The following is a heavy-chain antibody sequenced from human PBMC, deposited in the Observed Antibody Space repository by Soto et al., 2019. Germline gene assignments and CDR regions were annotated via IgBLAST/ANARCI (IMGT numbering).Heavy chain of an antibody. J-gene: IGHJ4*01. CDR2: IKQDGSEK. CDR3: AREDCSGGSCYGY. D-gene: IGHD2-15*01. V-gene: IGHV3-7*01. Sequence: GGSMEIASASSRVKVYSPGMSWVRQVPGKGLEWVANIKQDGSEKYYVDAVKGRFTISRDNAKNSLYLQINSLRAEDTAVYYCAREDCSGGSCYGYWGQGTLVTVSS. CDR1: RVKVYSPG.